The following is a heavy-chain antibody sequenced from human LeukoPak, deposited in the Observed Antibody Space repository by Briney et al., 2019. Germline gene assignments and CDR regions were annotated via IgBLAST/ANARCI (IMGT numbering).Heavy chain of an antibody. CDR2: IYSGGST. Sequence: PGGSLRLSCAASGFTVSSNYMSWVRQAPGKGLEWVSVIYSGGSTYYADSVKGRFTISRDNFKNTLYLQMDSLRADDTAVYYCAKEEGGEFDYWGQGTLVTVSS. V-gene: IGHV3-66*01. CDR1: GFTVSSNY. D-gene: IGHD3-10*01. CDR3: AKEEGGEFDY. J-gene: IGHJ4*02.